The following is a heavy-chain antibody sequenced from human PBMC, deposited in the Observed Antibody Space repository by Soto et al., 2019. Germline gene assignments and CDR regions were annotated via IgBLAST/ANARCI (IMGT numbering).Heavy chain of an antibody. CDR3: ANYEWGYDIQRFDY. CDR2: ISGSGGST. D-gene: IGHD3-9*01. Sequence: EVQLLESGGGLVQPGWSLRLSCVASGFTFSSYAMSWVRQAPGKGLEWVSAISGSGGSTYYADSVKGRFTISRDNSKNTLYLQMNSLRAEDTAVYYCANYEWGYDIQRFDYWGQGTLVTVSS. V-gene: IGHV3-23*01. J-gene: IGHJ4*02. CDR1: GFTFSSYA.